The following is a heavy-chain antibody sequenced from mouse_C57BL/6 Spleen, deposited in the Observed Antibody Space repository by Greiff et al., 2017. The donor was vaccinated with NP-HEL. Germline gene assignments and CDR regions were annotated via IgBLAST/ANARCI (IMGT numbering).Heavy chain of an antibody. J-gene: IGHJ4*01. CDR3: ARSYYGSSRYYYAMDY. CDR1: GYTFTSYW. CDR2: IDPSDSYT. D-gene: IGHD1-1*01. Sequence: VKLQQPGAELVMPGASVKLSCKASGYTFTSYWMHWVKQRPGQGLEWIGEIDPSDSYTNYNQKFKGKSTLTVDKSSSTAYMQLSSLTSEDSAVYYCARSYYGSSRYYYAMDYWGQGTSVTVSS. V-gene: IGHV1-69*01.